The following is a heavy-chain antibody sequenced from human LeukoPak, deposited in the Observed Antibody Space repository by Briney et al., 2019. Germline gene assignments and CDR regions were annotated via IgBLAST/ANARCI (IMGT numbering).Heavy chain of an antibody. CDR1: GGSISSSNW. J-gene: IGHJ5*02. D-gene: IGHD3-10*01. CDR2: IYHSGST. V-gene: IGHV4-4*02. Sequence: PSGTLSLTCAVSGGSISSSNWWSWVRQPPGKGLEWIGEIYHSGSTNYNPSLKSRVTISVDTSKNQFSLKLSSVTAADTAVYYCASAPMVRGTGWFDPWGQGTLVTVSS. CDR3: ASAPMVRGTGWFDP.